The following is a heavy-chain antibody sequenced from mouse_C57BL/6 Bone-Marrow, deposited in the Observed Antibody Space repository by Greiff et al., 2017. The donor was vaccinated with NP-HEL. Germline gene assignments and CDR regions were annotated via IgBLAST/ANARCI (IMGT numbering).Heavy chain of an antibody. V-gene: IGHV5-6*01. CDR2: ISSGGSYT. CDR1: GFTFSSYG. CDR3: ARHRGVYDGYYGGYFDV. Sequence: EVQLQQSGGDLVKPGGSLKLSCAASGFTFSSYGMSWVRQTPDKRLEWVATISSGGSYTYYPDSVKGRFTISRDNAKNTLYLQMSSLKSEDTAMYYCARHRGVYDGYYGGYFDVWGTGTTVTVSS. D-gene: IGHD2-3*01. J-gene: IGHJ1*03.